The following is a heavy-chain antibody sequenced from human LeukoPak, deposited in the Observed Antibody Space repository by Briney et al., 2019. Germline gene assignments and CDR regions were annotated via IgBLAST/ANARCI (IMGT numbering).Heavy chain of an antibody. D-gene: IGHD4-17*01. CDR3: ARDWGDYGDYYFDY. J-gene: IGHJ4*02. V-gene: IGHV4-61*02. Sequence: SETLSLTCTVSGGSISSGSYYWSWLRQPAGKGLEWIGRIYTSGSTNYNPSLKSRVTISVDTSKNQFSLKLSSVTAADTAVYYCARDWGDYGDYYFDYWGQGTLVTVSS. CDR2: IYTSGST. CDR1: GGSISSGSYY.